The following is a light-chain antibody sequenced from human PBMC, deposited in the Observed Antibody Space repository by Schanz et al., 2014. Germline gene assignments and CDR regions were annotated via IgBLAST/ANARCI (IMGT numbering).Light chain of an antibody. Sequence: EVVLTQSPGTLSLSPGEGATLSCRASQSVSSTHLAWYQQKPGQAPRLLIYGASSRATGIPDRFSGSGSGTDFTLTISSLEPEDFATYYCQQSYSTPRRGTFGQGTKLEIK. J-gene: IGKJ2*02. CDR3: QQSYSTPRRGT. CDR2: GAS. CDR1: QSVSSTH. V-gene: IGKV3-20*01.